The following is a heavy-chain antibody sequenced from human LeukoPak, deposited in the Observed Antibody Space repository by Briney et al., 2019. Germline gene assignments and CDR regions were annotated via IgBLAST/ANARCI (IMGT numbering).Heavy chain of an antibody. Sequence: PSETLSLTCAVSGGSFSGYYWSWIRQPPGKGLEWIGEINHSGSTNYNPSLKSRVTISVDTSKDQFSLKLSSVTAADTAVYYCASEGASSSTNWFDPWGQGTLVTVSS. CDR3: ASEGASSSTNWFDP. V-gene: IGHV4-34*01. CDR1: GGSFSGYY. CDR2: INHSGST. J-gene: IGHJ5*02. D-gene: IGHD6-6*01.